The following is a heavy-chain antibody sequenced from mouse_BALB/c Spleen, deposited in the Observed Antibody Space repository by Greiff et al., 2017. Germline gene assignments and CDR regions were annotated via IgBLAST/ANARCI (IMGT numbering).Heavy chain of an antibody. D-gene: IGHD1-1*01. J-gene: IGHJ2*01. CDR3: TRTITTVAYFDY. V-gene: IGHV1-5*01. CDR1: GYTFTSYW. CDR2: IYPGNSDT. Sequence: VQLKQSGTVLARPGASVKMSCKASGYTFTSYWMHWVKQRPGQGLEWIGAIYPGNSDTSYNQKFKGKAKLTAVTSTSTAYMELSSLTNEDSAVYYCTRTITTVAYFDYWGQGTTLTVSS.